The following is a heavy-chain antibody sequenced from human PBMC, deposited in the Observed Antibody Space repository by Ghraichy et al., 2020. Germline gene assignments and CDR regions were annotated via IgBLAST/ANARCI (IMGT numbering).Heavy chain of an antibody. CDR3: VKDETAMVVISPHV. CDR2: ITRNGDST. Sequence: GGSLRLSCSASGFTFSNYALHWVRQAPGKGLEYVSAITRNGDSTYYADSVRGRFSISRDNSKNTLYLQMSSLRPEDTAVYYCVKDETAMVVISPHVWGQGTTVTVSS. CDR1: GFTFSNYA. V-gene: IGHV3-64D*06. D-gene: IGHD5-18*01. J-gene: IGHJ6*02.